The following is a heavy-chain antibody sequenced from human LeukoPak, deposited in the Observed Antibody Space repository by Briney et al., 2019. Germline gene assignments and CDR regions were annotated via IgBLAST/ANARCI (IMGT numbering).Heavy chain of an antibody. D-gene: IGHD6-13*01. Sequence: ASVKVSCKASGYTFSSYGIIWVRQAPGQGLEWMGWINTYNGNTNYAQKLQGRVTMTTDTSTSTVYMELRNLRSDDTGVYYCARDGQHLAHGRLYYYYMDVWGKGTTVTVPS. CDR2: INTYNGNT. CDR3: ARDGQHLAHGRLYYYYMDV. J-gene: IGHJ6*03. V-gene: IGHV1-18*01. CDR1: GYTFSSYG.